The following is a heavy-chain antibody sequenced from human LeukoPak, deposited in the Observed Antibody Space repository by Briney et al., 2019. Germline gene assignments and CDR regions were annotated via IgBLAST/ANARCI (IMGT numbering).Heavy chain of an antibody. CDR1: GFTFNGSA. CDR2: IKSKSNSYAT. V-gene: IGHV3-73*01. CDR3: TTYGDYGPGSDY. D-gene: IGHD4-17*01. J-gene: IGHJ4*02. Sequence: GGCLRLSCAASGFTFNGSAIHWVRQASGKGLEWVGRIKSKSNSYATAYAASVKGRFTISRDDSKNTAYLQMNSLKTEDTAVYYCTTYGDYGPGSDYWGQGTLVTVSS.